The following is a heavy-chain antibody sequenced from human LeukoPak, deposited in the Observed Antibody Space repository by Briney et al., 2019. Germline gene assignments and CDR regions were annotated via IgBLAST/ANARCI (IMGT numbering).Heavy chain of an antibody. J-gene: IGHJ6*02. CDR1: GYTFTSYG. Sequence: ASVKVSCKASGYTFTSYGISWVQQAPGQGLEWMGWISAYGGNTNYAQKLQGRVTMTTDTSTSTAYMELRSLRSDDTAVYYCARGHPGYSSSWFPYYYYYYGMDVWGQGTTVTVSS. D-gene: IGHD6-13*01. CDR3: ARGHPGYSSSWFPYYYYYYGMDV. V-gene: IGHV1-18*01. CDR2: ISAYGGNT.